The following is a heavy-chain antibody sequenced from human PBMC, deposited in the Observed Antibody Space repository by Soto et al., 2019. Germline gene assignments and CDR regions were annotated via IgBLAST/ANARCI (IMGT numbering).Heavy chain of an antibody. V-gene: IGHV3-23*01. CDR2: ISGSGGST. D-gene: IGHD6-19*01. CDR1: GFSLCSYA. Sequence: GGAPRLSCAAPGFSLCSYALSWVRQAPGKGLEWVSAISGSGGSTYYADSVKGRFTISRDNSKNTLYLQMNSLRAEDTAVYYCAKGSGGWYSPLDYWGQGTLVTVSS. CDR3: AKGSGGWYSPLDY. J-gene: IGHJ4*02.